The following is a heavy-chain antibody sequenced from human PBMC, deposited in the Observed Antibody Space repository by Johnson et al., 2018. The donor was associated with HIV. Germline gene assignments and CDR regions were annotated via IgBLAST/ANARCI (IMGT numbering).Heavy chain of an antibody. D-gene: IGHD1-26*01. CDR1: GFKFSDFY. J-gene: IGHJ3*02. CDR3: ARGGVGDVFDI. CDR2: ISSSGAGI. V-gene: IGHV3-11*04. Sequence: QVQLVESGGGLVKPGGSLRLSCAVSGFKFSDFYMTWIRQVPGKGLECVAYISSSGAGIYYADSVKGRFTISRDNAKNSLYLQMNSLRAEDTAVYYCARGGVGDVFDIWGQGTMVTVSS.